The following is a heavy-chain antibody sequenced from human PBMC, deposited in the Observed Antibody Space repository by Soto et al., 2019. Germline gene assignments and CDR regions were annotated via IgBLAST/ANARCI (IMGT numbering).Heavy chain of an antibody. CDR3: ARGNHRWLQLWYFDL. Sequence: SVKLSCKASGGSFSNYPISWVRQAPGQGLEWMGGIIPIFGTVNYAQKFQGRVTITADESTSTAYMELSSLRSEDTAVYYCARGNHRWLQLWYFDLWGRGTLVTVSS. CDR2: IIPIFGTV. J-gene: IGHJ2*01. D-gene: IGHD5-12*01. CDR1: GGSFSNYP. V-gene: IGHV1-69*13.